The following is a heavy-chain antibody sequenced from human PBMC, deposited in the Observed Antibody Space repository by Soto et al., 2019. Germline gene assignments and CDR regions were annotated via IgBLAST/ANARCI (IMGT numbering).Heavy chain of an antibody. J-gene: IGHJ6*02. CDR2: INAGNGNT. CDR3: ASSYSNYALIDYYYYGMDV. V-gene: IGHV1-3*01. D-gene: IGHD4-4*01. CDR1: GDTFTSYA. Sequence: ASVKVSCKASGDTFTSYAMHWVRQAPGQRLEWMGWINAGNGNTKYSQKFQGRVTITRDTSASTAYMELSSLRSEDTAVYYCASSYSNYALIDYYYYGMDVWGQGTTVTSP.